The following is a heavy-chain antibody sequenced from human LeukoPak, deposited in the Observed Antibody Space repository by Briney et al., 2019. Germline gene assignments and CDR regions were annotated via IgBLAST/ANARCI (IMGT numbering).Heavy chain of an antibody. CDR1: GYTFTSYY. V-gene: IGHV1-46*01. CDR3: ARDRRLRRAAAGPNWFDP. CDR2: INPSGGST. J-gene: IGHJ5*02. Sequence: ASVKVSCKASGYTFTSYYMHWVRQAPGQGLEWMGIINPSGGSTSYAQKLQGRVTMTRDTSTSTVYMELSSLRSEDTAVYYCARDRRLRRAAAGPNWFDPWGQGTLVTVSS. D-gene: IGHD6-13*01.